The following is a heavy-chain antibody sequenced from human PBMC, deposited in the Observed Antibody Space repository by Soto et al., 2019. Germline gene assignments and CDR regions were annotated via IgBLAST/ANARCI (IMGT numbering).Heavy chain of an antibody. V-gene: IGHV3-74*01. J-gene: IGHJ6*02. CDR3: ARRDQIAYYYGMDV. CDR2: INSDGSTT. Sequence: EVQLVESGGGLVQPGGSLRLSCAASGFTFSSYWMNWVRQAPGKGLVWVSRINSDGSTTGYVDSVKGRFTISRDNAKNTLYLQMISLRAEDTAVYYCARRDQIAYYYGMDVWGQGTTVTVSS. CDR1: GFTFSSYW. D-gene: IGHD2-21*01.